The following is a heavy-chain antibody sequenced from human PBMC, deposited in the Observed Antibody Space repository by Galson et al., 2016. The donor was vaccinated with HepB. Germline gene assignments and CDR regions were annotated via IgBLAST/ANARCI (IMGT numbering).Heavy chain of an antibody. J-gene: IGHJ4*02. CDR3: ARERGNYAYFDY. CDR2: IGSYDDNI. D-gene: IGHD4-11*01. CDR1: GYTFASYG. V-gene: IGHV1-18*01. Sequence: SVKVSCKASGYTFASYGIAWVRQAPGQGLEWMGWIGSYDDNIKYAQKFQGRLTMTIDSSTDTAYMERRSLRYDDTAIYYCARERGNYAYFDYWGQGTLVTVSS.